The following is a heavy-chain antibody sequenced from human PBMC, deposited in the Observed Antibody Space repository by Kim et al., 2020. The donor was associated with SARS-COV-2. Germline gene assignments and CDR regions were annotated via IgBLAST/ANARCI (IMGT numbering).Heavy chain of an antibody. Sequence: ASVKVSCKASGYTFTSYGISWVRQAPGQGLEWMGWISAYNGNTNYAQKLQGRVTMTTDTSTSTAYMELRSLRSDDTAVYYCARDRLSYGLENWFDPWGQGTLVTVSS. CDR2: ISAYNGNT. CDR1: GYTFTSYG. CDR3: ARDRLSYGLENWFDP. J-gene: IGHJ5*02. D-gene: IGHD5-18*01. V-gene: IGHV1-18*01.